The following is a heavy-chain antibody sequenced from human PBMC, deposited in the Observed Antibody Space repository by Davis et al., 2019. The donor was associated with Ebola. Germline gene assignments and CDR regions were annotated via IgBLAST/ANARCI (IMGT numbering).Heavy chain of an antibody. CDR1: GGTFSSYA. CDR2: IIPILGIA. Sequence: AASVKVSCKASGGTFSSYAISWVRQTPGQGLEWMGRIIPILGIANYAQKFQGRVTITADKSTSTAYMELSSLRSEDTAVYYCARDLGDYDFDYWGQGTLVTVSS. J-gene: IGHJ4*02. CDR3: ARDLGDYDFDY. V-gene: IGHV1-69*04. D-gene: IGHD4-17*01.